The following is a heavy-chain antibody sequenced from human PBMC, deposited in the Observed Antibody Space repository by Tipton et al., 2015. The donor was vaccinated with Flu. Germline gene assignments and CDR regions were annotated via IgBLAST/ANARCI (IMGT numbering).Heavy chain of an antibody. CDR3: AKQRVRGYYVMDV. V-gene: IGHV3-30*02. CDR2: VRYDGSNL. Sequence: SLRLSCAASGFTFSIYGMHWVRQAPGKGLEWVAFVRYDGSNLYYADSVKGRFTISRDNSKKTLYLQMNSLRAEDTAMYYCAKQRVRGYYVMDVWSQGTTVTVSS. CDR1: GFTFSIYG. J-gene: IGHJ6*02.